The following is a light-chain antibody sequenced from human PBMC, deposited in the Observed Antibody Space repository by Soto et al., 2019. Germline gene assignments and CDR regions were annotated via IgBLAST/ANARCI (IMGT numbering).Light chain of an antibody. CDR3: NSFRVNRFYV. V-gene: IGLV2-14*01. J-gene: IGLJ1*01. CDR2: EVT. Sequence: QSALTQPASVSGSPGQTITISCTGTSSDVGGYNAVSWYQHRPGKAPKLIIYEVTHRPAGISDRFSASKSGNTASLTISGLQAEDAGAYSCNSFRVNRFYVFGSGTKVTVL. CDR1: SSDVGGYNA.